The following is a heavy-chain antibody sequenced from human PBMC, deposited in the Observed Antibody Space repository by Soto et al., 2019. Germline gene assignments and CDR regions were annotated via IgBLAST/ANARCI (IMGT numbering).Heavy chain of an antibody. D-gene: IGHD2-2*01. CDR2: IIPIFGTA. CDR1: GGTFSSYA. J-gene: IGHJ6*02. CDR3: ARDGGPIVVVPAVFRLTRKNYYYYGMDV. Sequence: QVQLVQSGAEVKKPGSSVKVSCKASGGTFSSYAISWVRQAPGQGLEWMGGIIPIFGTANYAQKFQGRVTITADKSTSTAYMELSSLRSEDTAVYYCARDGGPIVVVPAVFRLTRKNYYYYGMDVWGQGTTVTVSS. V-gene: IGHV1-69*06.